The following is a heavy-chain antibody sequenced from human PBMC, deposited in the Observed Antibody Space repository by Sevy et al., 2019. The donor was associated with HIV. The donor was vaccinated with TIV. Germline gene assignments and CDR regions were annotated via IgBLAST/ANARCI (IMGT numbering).Heavy chain of an antibody. V-gene: IGHV3-7*01. D-gene: IGHD3-16*01. Sequence: GGSLRLSCVASGFTFSSYWMNWIRQAPGKGLEWVANIKQDGSEKYYVDSVKGRFTISRDNAKNSLYLEMNTLRAEDPAVYYCATSGGETWGQGTLVTVSS. CDR3: ATSGGET. CDR2: IKQDGSEK. CDR1: GFTFSSYW. J-gene: IGHJ5*02.